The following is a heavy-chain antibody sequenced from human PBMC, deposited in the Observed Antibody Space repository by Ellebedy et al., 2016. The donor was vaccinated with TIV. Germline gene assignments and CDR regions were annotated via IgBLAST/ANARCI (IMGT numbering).Heavy chain of an antibody. Sequence: PGGSLRLSCTASGFTFSSFTMNWVRQAPGKGLEWVSSISTNGKYIHVADSVKGRFTVSRDNNKNSLYLEMSSLRVEDTAIYYCARPAATYSSSWYDFDCWGQGTLVTVSS. CDR1: GFTFSSFT. CDR3: ARPAATYSSSWYDFDC. CDR2: ISTNGKYI. D-gene: IGHD6-13*01. V-gene: IGHV3-21*01. J-gene: IGHJ4*02.